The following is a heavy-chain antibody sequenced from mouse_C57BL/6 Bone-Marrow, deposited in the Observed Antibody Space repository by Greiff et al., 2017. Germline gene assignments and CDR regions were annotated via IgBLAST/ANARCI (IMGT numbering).Heavy chain of an antibody. CDR3: ARVVNYYYGLDY. V-gene: IGHV1-82*01. Sequence: QVQLKQSGPELVKPGASVKISCKASGYAFSSSWMNWVKQRPGKGLEWIGRIYPGDGDTNYNGKFKGKATLTADKSSSTAYMQLSSLTSEYSAVYFCARVVNYYYGLDYWGQGTTLTVSS. J-gene: IGHJ2*01. CDR2: IYPGDGDT. D-gene: IGHD1-1*01. CDR1: GYAFSSSW.